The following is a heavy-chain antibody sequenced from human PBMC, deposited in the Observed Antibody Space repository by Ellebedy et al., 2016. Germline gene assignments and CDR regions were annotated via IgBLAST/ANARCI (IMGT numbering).Heavy chain of an antibody. D-gene: IGHD1-26*01. CDR2: MHPYSGDT. Sequence: ASVKVSCXASGYSFTSYDINWVRQATGQGLEWMGRMHPYSGDTGYARKFQGRVTMTRNTSMTTAYMELSSLRSEDTAVYYCTRGLFLGANWEDTYWGQGTLVTVSS. CDR1: GYSFTSYD. CDR3: TRGLFLGANWEDTY. V-gene: IGHV1-8*01. J-gene: IGHJ4*02.